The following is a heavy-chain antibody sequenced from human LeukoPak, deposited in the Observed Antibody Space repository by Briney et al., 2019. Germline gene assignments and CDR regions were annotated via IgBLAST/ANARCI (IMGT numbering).Heavy chain of an antibody. CDR1: GGSISSSSYY. D-gene: IGHD6-13*01. CDR3: ARAPGIAAAGTHFDF. V-gene: IGHV4-39*01. Sequence: SETLSLTCTVSGGSISSSSYYWDWIRQPPGKGLEWIGNIYYTGSTYYNPSLKSRVTISVDTSKNQFSLQLSSVTAADTAVYYCARAPGIAAAGTHFDFWGQGTLVTVSS. CDR2: IYYTGST. J-gene: IGHJ4*02.